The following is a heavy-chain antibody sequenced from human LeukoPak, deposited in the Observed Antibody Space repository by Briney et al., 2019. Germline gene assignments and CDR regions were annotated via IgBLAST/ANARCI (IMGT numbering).Heavy chain of an antibody. J-gene: IGHJ6*03. Sequence: HPGGSLRLSCAASGFTFSSYWMSWVRQAPGKGLEWVANIKQDGSEKYYVDSVKGRFTISRDNAKNSLYLQMNSLRAEDTAVYYCARDWEYSSSWGYMDVWGKGTTVTVSS. CDR2: IKQDGSEK. D-gene: IGHD6-6*01. CDR1: GFTFSSYW. CDR3: ARDWEYSSSWGYMDV. V-gene: IGHV3-7*01.